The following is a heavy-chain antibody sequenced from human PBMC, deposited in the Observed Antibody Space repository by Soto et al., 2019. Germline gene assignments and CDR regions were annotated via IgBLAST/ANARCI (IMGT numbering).Heavy chain of an antibody. CDR2: ISGSGDRT. V-gene: IGHV3-23*01. Sequence: GGSLRLSCAASGFTFSSYAMSWVRQAPGKGLEWVSAISGSGDRTYYADSVKGRFTISRDNSKNTLSLQMNSLRAEDTAVYYCAKVVNSGYYYYFDYWGQGTLVTVSS. CDR1: GFTFSSYA. J-gene: IGHJ4*02. D-gene: IGHD1-26*01. CDR3: AKVVNSGYYYYFDY.